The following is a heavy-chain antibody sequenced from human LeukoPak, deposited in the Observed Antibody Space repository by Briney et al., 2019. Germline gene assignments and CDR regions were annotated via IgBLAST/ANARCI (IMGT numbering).Heavy chain of an antibody. J-gene: IGHJ4*02. V-gene: IGHV1-46*02. Sequence: GASVKVSCKASGYPGNSFYTHWVRQAPGQGLEWVGIIYPSGGSASFTQKFQGRVTMTRDTSTSTFYMELSSLRSEDTAVYFRARERPSSYYFDYWGQGTLVTVSS. CDR1: GYPGNSFY. CDR2: IYPSGGSA. CDR3: ARERPSSYYFDY.